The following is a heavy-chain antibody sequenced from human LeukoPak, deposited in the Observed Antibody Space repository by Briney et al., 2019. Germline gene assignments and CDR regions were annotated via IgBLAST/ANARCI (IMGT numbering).Heavy chain of an antibody. CDR1: GFTFSSYA. CDR3: ARGSSASPNDY. V-gene: IGHV3-30-3*01. CDR2: ISYDGSNK. J-gene: IGHJ4*02. Sequence: PGGSLRLSCAASGFTFSSYAMHWVRQAPGKGLEWVAVISYDGSNKYYADSVKGRYTISRDNSKNTLYLQMNSLRAEDTAVYYCARGSSASPNDYWGQGTLVTVSS.